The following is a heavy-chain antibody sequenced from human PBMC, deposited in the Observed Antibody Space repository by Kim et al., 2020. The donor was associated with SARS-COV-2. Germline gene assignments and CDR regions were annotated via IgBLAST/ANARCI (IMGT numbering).Heavy chain of an antibody. D-gene: IGHD3-22*01. CDR1: GFTFSSYS. CDR3: ARDAHYYDSSGYPRALDY. V-gene: IGHV3-21*01. CDR2: ISSSSSYI. Sequence: GGSLRLSCAASGFTFSSYSMNWVRQAPGKWLEWVSSISSSSSYIYYADSVKGRFTISRDNAKNSLYLQMNSLRAEDTAVYYCARDAHYYDSSGYPRALDYWGQGTLVTVSS. J-gene: IGHJ4*02.